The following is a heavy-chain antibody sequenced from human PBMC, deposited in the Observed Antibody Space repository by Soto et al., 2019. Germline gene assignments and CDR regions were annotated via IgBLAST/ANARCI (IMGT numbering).Heavy chain of an antibody. D-gene: IGHD2-2*02. CDR3: ARHASGCSITICYTHNCIDL. J-gene: IGHJ5*02. CDR1: GGSISSSSYY. CDR2: IYYSGST. Sequence: SETLSLTCTVSGGSISSSSYYWGWIRQPPGKGLEWIGSIYYSGSTYYNPSLKSRVTISVDTSKNQFSLKLSSVTAADTAVYYCARHASGCSITICYTHNCIDLWNKATLLTVSS. V-gene: IGHV4-39*01.